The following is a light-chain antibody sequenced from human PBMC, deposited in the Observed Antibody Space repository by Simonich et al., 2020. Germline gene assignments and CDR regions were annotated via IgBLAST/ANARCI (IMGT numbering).Light chain of an antibody. V-gene: IGKV3-15*01. CDR2: CAS. Sequence: EIVMTQSPATLSVSPGERATLSCRASQSVSSNLAGYQQTPGQAPRRLIYCASTRATGSPARFSGSGSGTEFTLTISSLQSEDFAVYYCQQYNNWPRTFGQGTKVEIK. CDR1: QSVSSN. J-gene: IGKJ1*01. CDR3: QQYNNWPRT.